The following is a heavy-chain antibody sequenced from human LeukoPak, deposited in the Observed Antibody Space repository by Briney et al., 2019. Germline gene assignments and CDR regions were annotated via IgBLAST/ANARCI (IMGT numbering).Heavy chain of an antibody. CDR2: INPNSGGT. J-gene: IGHJ4*02. D-gene: IGHD3-22*01. CDR1: GYTFTGYY. V-gene: IGHV1-2*02. Sequence: ASVKVSCKASGYTFTGYYMHWVRQAPGQGPEWMGWINPNSGGTNYAQKFQGRVAMTRDTSISTAYMELSRLRSDDTAVYYCARDEKFSVYYDEWGQGTLVTVSS. CDR3: ARDEKFSVYYDE.